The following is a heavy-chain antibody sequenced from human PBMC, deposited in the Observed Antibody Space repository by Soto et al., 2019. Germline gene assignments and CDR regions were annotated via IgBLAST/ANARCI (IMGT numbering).Heavy chain of an antibody. V-gene: IGHV4-59*08. J-gene: IGHJ4*02. CDR3: ASTLVYDYIGGSYRLDY. CDR2: VYYSGST. CDR1: GGSISSYY. D-gene: IGHD3-16*02. Sequence: QVQLQESGPGLVKPSETLSLTCTVSGGSISSYYWSWIRQPPGKGLEWIGYVYYSGSTNYNPSLKSRVPIAVDTPKNQFSLQLSSVTAADTAVYYCASTLVYDYIGGSYRLDYWGQGTLVTVSS.